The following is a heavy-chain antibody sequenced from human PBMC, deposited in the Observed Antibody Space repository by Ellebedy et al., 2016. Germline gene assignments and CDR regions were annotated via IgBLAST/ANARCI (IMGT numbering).Heavy chain of an antibody. CDR3: ARSSISIFGVTDAFDI. J-gene: IGHJ3*02. V-gene: IGHV4-59*01. D-gene: IGHD3-3*01. CDR2: IFDSGST. CDR1: GGSISRDS. Sequence: SETLSPTCTVSGGSISRDSWSWIRQSPGNGLEWVGYIFDSGSTIYDPSFRSRVTISLDRSQKQVSLNLTSVTAADTAVYFCARSSISIFGVTDAFDIWGQGTLVTVSS.